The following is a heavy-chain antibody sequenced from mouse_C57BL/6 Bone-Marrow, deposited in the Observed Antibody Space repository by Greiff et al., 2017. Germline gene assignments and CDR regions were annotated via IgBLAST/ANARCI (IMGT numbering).Heavy chain of an antibody. CDR3: ARMDYGSSYRRNYYAMDY. D-gene: IGHD1-1*01. CDR2: INPNNGGT. J-gene: IGHJ4*01. CDR1: GYTFTDYN. V-gene: IGHV1-22*01. Sequence: SGPELVKPGASVKMSCKASGYTFTDYNMHWVKQSHGKSLEWIGYINPNNGGTSYNQKFKGKATLTVNKSSSTAYMELRSLTSEDSAVYYCARMDYGSSYRRNYYAMDYWGQGTSVTVSS.